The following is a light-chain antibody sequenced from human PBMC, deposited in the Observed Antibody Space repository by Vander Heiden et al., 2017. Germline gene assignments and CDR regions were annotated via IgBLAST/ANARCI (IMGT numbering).Light chain of an antibody. Sequence: DIQMTQSPSTLSASVGDRVTITCRASQSIYSWLAWYQQKPGKAPKLLIYDASSLESGVPSRFSGSRYGTEFTLTISRLQPDDFAPYYCQQDNSYSPETFGQGTKVEIK. V-gene: IGKV1-5*01. J-gene: IGKJ1*01. CDR2: DAS. CDR1: QSIYSW. CDR3: QQDNSYSPET.